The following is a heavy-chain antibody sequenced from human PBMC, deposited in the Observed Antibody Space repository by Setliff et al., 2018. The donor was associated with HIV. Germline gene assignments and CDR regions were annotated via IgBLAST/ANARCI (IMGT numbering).Heavy chain of an antibody. CDR2: ISSSGSTI. CDR3: ARPQLLDPLFDY. CDR1: GFTFSDYY. J-gene: IGHJ4*02. V-gene: IGHV3-11*04. Sequence: GESLRLSCAASGFTFSDYYMSWIRQAPGKGLEWVSYISSSGSTIYYADSVKGRFTISRDNAKNSLYLQMNSLRAEDTAVYYCARPQLLDPLFDYWGQGTLVTVSS. D-gene: IGHD6-6*01.